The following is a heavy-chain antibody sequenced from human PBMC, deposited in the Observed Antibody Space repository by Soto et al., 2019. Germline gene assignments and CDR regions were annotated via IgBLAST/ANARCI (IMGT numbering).Heavy chain of an antibody. V-gene: IGHV5-51*01. CDR1: GYIFTSYW. D-gene: IGHD5-12*01. CDR3: ARQGDGYNTYYFYGMDV. Sequence: GXSLKISCKGSGYIFTSYWIGWVRQMPGKRLEWVGIIYPGDSDTRYSPSFQGQVTTSVDKSIDTAYLQWSSLKASDTAMYYCARQGDGYNTYYFYGMDVWGQGTTVTVSS. J-gene: IGHJ6*02. CDR2: IYPGDSDT.